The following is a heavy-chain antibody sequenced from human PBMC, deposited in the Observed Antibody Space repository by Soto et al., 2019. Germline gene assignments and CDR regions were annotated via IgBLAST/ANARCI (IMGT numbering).Heavy chain of an antibody. CDR3: ASGGSSWYSDNWFDP. CDR2: IIPIFGTA. Sequence: VASVKVSCKASGGTFSSYAISWVRQAPGQGLEWMGGIIPIFGTANYAQKFQGRVTITADKSTSTAYMELSSLRSEDTAVYYCASGGSSWYSDNWFDPWGQGTLVTVSS. J-gene: IGHJ5*02. D-gene: IGHD6-13*01. V-gene: IGHV1-69*06. CDR1: GGTFSSYA.